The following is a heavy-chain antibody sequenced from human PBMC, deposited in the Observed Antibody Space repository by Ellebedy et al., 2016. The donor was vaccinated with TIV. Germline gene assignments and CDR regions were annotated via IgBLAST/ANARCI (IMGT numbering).Heavy chain of an antibody. CDR1: GFAFSSYA. J-gene: IGHJ4*02. Sequence: PGGSLRLSCATSGFAFSSYAMSWVRQAPGKGLEWVSAISDNGVITKYADPVKGRFTISRDNSKNTLYLEMNSLRAEDTAVYYCARDYYGSENWGQGTLVTVSS. D-gene: IGHD3-10*01. CDR3: ARDYYGSEN. CDR2: ISDNGVIT. V-gene: IGHV3-23*01.